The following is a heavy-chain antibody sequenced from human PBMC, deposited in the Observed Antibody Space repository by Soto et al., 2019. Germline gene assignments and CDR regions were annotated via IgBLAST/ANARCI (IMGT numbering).Heavy chain of an antibody. CDR2: INYSGNT. Sequence: SETLSLTCPVSCGSISRGCYNLRWIRQPPGKGLEWIGNINYSGNTDYNPSRKSRLIISIDTSKNQFSLKVGSVTAADTSVYYCASSSPYGMNFWGPATTETVSS. V-gene: IGHV4-30-4*01. CDR3: ASSSPYGMNF. CDR1: CGSISRGCYN. J-gene: IGHJ6*02.